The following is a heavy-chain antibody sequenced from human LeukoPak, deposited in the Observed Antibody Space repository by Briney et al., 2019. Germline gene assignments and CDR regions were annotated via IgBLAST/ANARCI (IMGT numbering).Heavy chain of an antibody. D-gene: IGHD5-18*01. CDR2: IYPGDSDI. CDR3: ARHIADTAMVIPYYYYMDV. J-gene: IGHJ6*03. Sequence: GESLKISCKGSGYSFSDYWIGWVRQMPGKCLEWMGIIYPGDSDIRYSPSFQGQVTISADKSSSTAFLQWSSLKASDTAMYYCARHIADTAMVIPYYYYMDVWGKGTTVTVSS. CDR1: GYSFSDYW. V-gene: IGHV5-51*01.